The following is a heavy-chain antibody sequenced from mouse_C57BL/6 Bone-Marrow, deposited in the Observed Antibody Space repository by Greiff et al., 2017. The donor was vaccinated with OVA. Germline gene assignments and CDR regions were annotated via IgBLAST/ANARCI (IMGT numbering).Heavy chain of an antibody. D-gene: IGHD1-1*01. V-gene: IGHV1-64*01. J-gene: IGHJ4*01. CDR3: AREGSLRYYYAIDY. CDR1: GYTFTSYW. CDR2: IHPNSGST. Sequence: VQLQQPGAEVVKPGASVKLSCKASGYTFTSYWMHWVKQRPGQGLEWIGMIHPNSGSTNYNEKFKSKATLTVDKSSSTAYMQLSSLTSEDSAVYYCAREGSLRYYYAIDYWGQGTSVTVSS.